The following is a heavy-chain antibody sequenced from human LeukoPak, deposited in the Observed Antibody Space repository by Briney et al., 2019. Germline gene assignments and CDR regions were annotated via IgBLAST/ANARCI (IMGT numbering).Heavy chain of an antibody. V-gene: IGHV3-9*01. D-gene: IGHD3-16*02. CDR2: ISWNSGSI. J-gene: IGHJ4*02. CDR3: ARGGGGTYYDYVWGSYRPDYFDY. CDR1: GFTFDDYA. Sequence: GGSLRLSCAASGFTFDDYAMHWVRQAPGKGLEWVSGISWNSGSIGYADSVKGRFTISRDNAKNSLYLQMNSLRAEDTAVYYCARGGGGTYYDYVWGSYRPDYFDYWGQGTLVTVSS.